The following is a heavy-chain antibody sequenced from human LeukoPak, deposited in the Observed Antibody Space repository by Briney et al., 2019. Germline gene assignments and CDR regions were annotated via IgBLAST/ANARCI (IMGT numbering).Heavy chain of an antibody. CDR2: IYYSGST. D-gene: IGHD3-22*01. V-gene: IGHV4-59*01. J-gene: IGHJ6*03. CDR1: GGSISSYY. CDR3: ARAKGAYYYDSSGYYWSWNYYYYMDV. Sequence: SETLSLTCTVSGGSISSYYWSWIRQPPGKGLEWVGYIYYSGSTNYNPSLKSRVTISVDTSKNQFSLKLSSVTAADTAVYYCARAKGAYYYDSSGYYWSWNYYYYMDVWGKGTTVTVSS.